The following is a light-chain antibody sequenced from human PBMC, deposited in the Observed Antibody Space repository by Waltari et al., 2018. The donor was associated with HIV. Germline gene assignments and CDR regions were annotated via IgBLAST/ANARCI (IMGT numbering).Light chain of an antibody. CDR2: EVT. CDR3: SSFANRDGFYVL. V-gene: IGLV2-8*01. CDR1: NSDIGTYDY. Sequence: QSALTQPPSASGPPGQSVTLSCTGTNSDIGTYDYVSCYQQHHAKAPKLVISEVTKRPSGVSDRFSGSKSGNTAFLTVSGLQAEDEADYYCSSFANRDGFYVLFGGGTRLTVL. J-gene: IGLJ2*01.